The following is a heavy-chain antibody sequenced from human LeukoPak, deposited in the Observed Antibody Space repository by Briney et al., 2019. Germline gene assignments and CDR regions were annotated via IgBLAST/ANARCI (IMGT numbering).Heavy chain of an antibody. CDR3: AKDSNGPGSSSWYWFDP. J-gene: IGHJ5*02. D-gene: IGHD6-13*01. CDR2: ISGSGGST. Sequence: GGSLRLSCAASGFTFSSYAMSWVRQAPGKGLEWVSAISGSGGSTYYADSVKGRFTISRDNSKNTLYLQMSSLRAEDTAVYYCAKDSNGPGSSSWYWFDPWGQGTLVTVSS. V-gene: IGHV3-23*01. CDR1: GFTFSSYA.